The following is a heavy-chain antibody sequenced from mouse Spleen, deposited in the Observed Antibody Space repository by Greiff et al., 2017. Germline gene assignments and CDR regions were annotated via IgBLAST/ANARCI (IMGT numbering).Heavy chain of an antibody. CDR2: IDPETGGT. D-gene: IGHD4-1*01. V-gene: IGHV1-15*01. Sequence: VQLQQSGAELVRPGASVTLSCKASGYTFTDYEMHWVKQTPVHGLEWIGAIDPETGGTAYNQKFKGKAILTADKSSSTAYMELRSLTSEDSAVYYCTREPGTAYWGQGTLVTVSA. J-gene: IGHJ3*01. CDR1: GYTFTDYE. CDR3: TREPGTAY.